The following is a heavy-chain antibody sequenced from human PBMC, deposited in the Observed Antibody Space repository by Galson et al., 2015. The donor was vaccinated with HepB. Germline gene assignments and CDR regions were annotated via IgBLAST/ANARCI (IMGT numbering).Heavy chain of an antibody. V-gene: IGHV1-2*06. J-gene: IGHJ5*02. CDR1: GYTFTGYN. Sequence: SVKVSCKASGYTFTGYNIHWVRQAPGQGLEWMGRINPNSGGTNYAQNFRGRVTMTRDTSISTAYMELSSLRSDDTAIYYCAVIVIIPSATPAGFDPWGQGTLVTVSS. CDR3: AVIVIIPSATPAGFDP. D-gene: IGHD2-2*01. CDR2: INPNSGGT.